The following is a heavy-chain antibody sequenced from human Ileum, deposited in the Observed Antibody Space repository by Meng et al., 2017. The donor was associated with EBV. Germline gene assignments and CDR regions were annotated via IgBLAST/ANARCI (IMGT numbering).Heavy chain of an antibody. D-gene: IGHD6-19*01. J-gene: IGHJ4*02. V-gene: IGHV4-4*02. CDR1: GGPLGSSNW. Sequence: QVPLEESGPGLVKPSGTLSLPCAVAGGPLGSSNWWSWVRQPPGKGLEWIGEIYHSGSTNYNPSLKSRVTISVDKSKNQFSLNLSSVTAADTAVYYCARVGQWLPIDYWGQGTLVTVSS. CDR3: ARVGQWLPIDY. CDR2: IYHSGST.